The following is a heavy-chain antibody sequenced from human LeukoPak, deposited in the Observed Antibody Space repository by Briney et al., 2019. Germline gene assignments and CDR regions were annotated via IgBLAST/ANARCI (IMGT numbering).Heavy chain of an antibody. CDR2: INHSGST. J-gene: IGHJ5*02. CDR1: GGSFSGYY. V-gene: IGHV4-34*01. D-gene: IGHD6-19*01. Sequence: NTSETLSLTCAVYGGSFSGYYWSWIRQPPGKGLEWIGEINHSGSTNYNPSLKSRVTISVDTSKNQFSLKLSSVTAADTAVYYCARSRRRSGWYGSSWFDPWGQGPRSPSPQ. CDR3: ARSRRRSGWYGSSWFDP.